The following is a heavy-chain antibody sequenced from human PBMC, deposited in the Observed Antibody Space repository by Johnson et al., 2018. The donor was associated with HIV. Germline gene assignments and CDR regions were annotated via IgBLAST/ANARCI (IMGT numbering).Heavy chain of an antibody. CDR3: AKGSGYYAAFDM. CDR1: GFTFSDHY. CDR2: TKNKANSYTT. Sequence: VQLVESGGGLVQPGGSLILSCAASGFTFSDHYMDWVRQAPGKGLEWVGRTKNKANSYTTEYAASVKGRFTISRDNSKNTLYLQMNSLRAEDTAVYYCAKGSGYYAAFDMWGQGTMVTVSS. D-gene: IGHD3-22*01. J-gene: IGHJ3*02. V-gene: IGHV3-72*01.